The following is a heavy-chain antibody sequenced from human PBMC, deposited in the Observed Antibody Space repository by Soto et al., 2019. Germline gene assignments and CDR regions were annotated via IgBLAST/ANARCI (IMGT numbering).Heavy chain of an antibody. CDR1: GGSVSDYY. V-gene: IGHV4-59*02. Sequence: PXGTLSLTCNVSGGSVSDYYWSWIRQAPGKGLEWIGYIHERGVTNYNPSLKSRVTMSVDTSKNQFSLTLRSVHTADTAIYFCARDPAGDYGHWGRGTLVTVSS. CDR3: ARDPAGDYGH. J-gene: IGHJ4*02. D-gene: IGHD4-17*01. CDR2: IHERGVT.